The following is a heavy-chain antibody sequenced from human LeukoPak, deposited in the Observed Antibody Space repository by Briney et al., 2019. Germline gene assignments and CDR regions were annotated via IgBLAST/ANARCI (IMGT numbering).Heavy chain of an antibody. CDR2: IYTSGST. CDR3: AREVFWCGYVLIDY. D-gene: IGHD3-3*01. Sequence: SETLSLTCTVSGGSISSYYWSWIRQPAGKGLEWIGRIYTSGSTNYNPSLKSRVTMSVDTSKNQFSLKLSSVTAADTAVYYCAREVFWCGYVLIDYWGQGTLVTVSS. V-gene: IGHV4-4*07. CDR1: GGSISSYY. J-gene: IGHJ4*02.